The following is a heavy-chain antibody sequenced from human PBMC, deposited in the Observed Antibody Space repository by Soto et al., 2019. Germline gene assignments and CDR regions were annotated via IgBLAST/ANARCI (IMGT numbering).Heavy chain of an antibody. CDR2: IKSKTDGGTT. Sequence: EVQLVESGGGLVKPGGSLRLSCAASGFTFSNAWMNWVRQAPGKGLEWVGRIKSKTDGGTTDYAAPVKGRFTISRDDSKTTLYLQMNSLKTEDTAVDYCTTDSQLVGRDYWGQGTLVTVSS. CDR1: GFTFSNAW. V-gene: IGHV3-15*07. CDR3: TTDSQLVGRDY. J-gene: IGHJ4*02. D-gene: IGHD6-6*01.